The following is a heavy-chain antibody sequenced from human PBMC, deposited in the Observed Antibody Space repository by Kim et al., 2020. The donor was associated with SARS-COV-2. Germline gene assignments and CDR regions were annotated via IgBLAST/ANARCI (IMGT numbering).Heavy chain of an antibody. CDR1: GFIFSGSA. CDR3: TRGMDV. V-gene: IGHV3-73*01. Sequence: GGSLRLSCATSGFIFSGSAMHWVRQASGKGLEWVGRIKNKVNSYATTYAASVKGRFTISRDDSKNTAYLQMNSLKTEDTAVYYCTRGMDVWGQGTTVTVSS. CDR2: IKNKVNSYAT. J-gene: IGHJ6*02.